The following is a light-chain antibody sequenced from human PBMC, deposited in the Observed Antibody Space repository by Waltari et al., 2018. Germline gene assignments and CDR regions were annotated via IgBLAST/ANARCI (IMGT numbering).Light chain of an antibody. CDR2: ATS. Sequence: DIQMTQSPSSVSAPVGDRVPFTCRASQDIRNWLAWYQQKPGKAPNLLSYATSSLQTGVPSRFSGSGSGTEFTLTISSLQPEDFATYYCQQANSFPITFGPGTKVDIK. CDR3: QQANSFPIT. J-gene: IGKJ3*01. CDR1: QDIRNW. V-gene: IGKV1-12*01.